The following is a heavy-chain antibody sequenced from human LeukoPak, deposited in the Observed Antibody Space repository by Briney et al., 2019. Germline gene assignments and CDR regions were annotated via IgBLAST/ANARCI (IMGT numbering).Heavy chain of an antibody. CDR1: GVSISSNNW. CDR3: AGAPYGGYYFDY. Sequence: SETLSLTCAVSGVSISSNNWWSWVRQPPGKGLEWIGEIYHSGGTNRNPSLKSRVTISVDKSKNHFSLQLSSVTAADTAVYYCAGAPYGGYYFDYWGQGTLVTVSS. V-gene: IGHV4-4*02. CDR2: IYHSGGT. J-gene: IGHJ4*02. D-gene: IGHD5-12*01.